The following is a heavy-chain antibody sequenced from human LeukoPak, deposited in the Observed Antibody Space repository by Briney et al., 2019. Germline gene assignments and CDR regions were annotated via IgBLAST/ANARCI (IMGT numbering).Heavy chain of an antibody. J-gene: IGHJ6*03. CDR1: GYTFTSYG. Sequence: ASVDVSCKASGYTFTSYGISWVRPAPGQGLEWMGWISGYNSNTNYAQKLQGRVTMTTDTSTSTAYMELRSLRSDDTAVYYCARAGAVAPYYYYMDGWGKGTTVTVSS. CDR2: ISGYNSNT. D-gene: IGHD6-19*01. CDR3: ARAGAVAPYYYYMDG. V-gene: IGHV1-18*01.